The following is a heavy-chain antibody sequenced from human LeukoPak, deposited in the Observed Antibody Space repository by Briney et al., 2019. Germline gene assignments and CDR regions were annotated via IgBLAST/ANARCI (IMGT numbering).Heavy chain of an antibody. Sequence: SETLSLTCTVFGGSISSSSYYWGWIRQPPGKGLEWIGSICYSGRTYYNPSLKSRVTISVDMSKNQFSLKMSSVTAADTAVYYCVRATIRGYYDSSGQGFDPWGQGTLVTVSS. D-gene: IGHD3-22*01. J-gene: IGHJ5*02. V-gene: IGHV4-39*07. CDR3: VRATIRGYYDSSGQGFDP. CDR1: GGSISSSSYY. CDR2: ICYSGRT.